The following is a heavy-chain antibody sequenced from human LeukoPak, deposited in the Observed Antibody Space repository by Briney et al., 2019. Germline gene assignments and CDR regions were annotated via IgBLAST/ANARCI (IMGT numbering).Heavy chain of an antibody. D-gene: IGHD1-26*01. Sequence: GASVKASCKASGYTFTSYYMHWVRQAPGQGLEWMGTIRPSGSSTTYAQKIQGRVTMTWDMSTSTGYMELSSLRSEDTAVYYCVREKSGGYYDYWGQGTLVTVSS. J-gene: IGHJ4*02. V-gene: IGHV1-46*01. CDR3: VREKSGGYYDY. CDR2: IRPSGSST. CDR1: GYTFTSYY.